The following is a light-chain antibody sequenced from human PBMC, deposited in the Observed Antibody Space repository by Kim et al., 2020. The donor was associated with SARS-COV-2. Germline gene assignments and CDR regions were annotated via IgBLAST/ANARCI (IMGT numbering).Light chain of an antibody. CDR1: QSVATNH. V-gene: IGKV3-20*01. Sequence: VVLTQSPCTLSLSPGETATLSCRASQSVATNHLAWYQKKHGQAPRLLISGASTRATGVPDRFSGSGSGTDYTLTISRLEPEDFAVYYCQQYGSSTGMYTFGQGTKLEI. J-gene: IGKJ2*01. CDR3: QQYGSSTGMYT. CDR2: GAS.